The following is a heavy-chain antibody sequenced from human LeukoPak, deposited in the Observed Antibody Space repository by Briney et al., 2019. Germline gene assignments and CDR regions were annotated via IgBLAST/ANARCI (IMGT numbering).Heavy chain of an antibody. CDR3: ARDSRALRYFERYYFDY. V-gene: IGHV4-38-2*02. Sequence: SETLSLTCTVSGYSISSGYYWGWIRQPPGKGLEWIGSIYHSGSTYYNPSLKSRVTISVDTSKNQFSLKLSSVTAADTAVYYCARDSRALRYFERYYFDYWGQGTLVTVSS. CDR1: GYSISSGYY. D-gene: IGHD3-9*01. CDR2: IYHSGST. J-gene: IGHJ4*02.